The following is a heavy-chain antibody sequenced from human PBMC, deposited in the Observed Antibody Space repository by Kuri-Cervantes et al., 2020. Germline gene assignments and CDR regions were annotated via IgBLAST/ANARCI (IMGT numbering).Heavy chain of an antibody. CDR2: IIPIFGTA. Sequence: SVKVSCKASGYTFTSYGISWVRQAPGQGLEWMGGIIPIFGTANYAQKFRGRVTITTDESTSTAYMELSSLRSEDTTVYYCARGGYCSSTSCSRGGPFDYWGQGTLVTVSS. V-gene: IGHV1-69*05. J-gene: IGHJ4*02. D-gene: IGHD2-2*01. CDR1: GYTFTSYG. CDR3: ARGGYCSSTSCSRGGPFDY.